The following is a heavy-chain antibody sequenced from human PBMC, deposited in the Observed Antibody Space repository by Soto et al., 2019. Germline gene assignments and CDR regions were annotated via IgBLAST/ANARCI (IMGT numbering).Heavy chain of an antibody. CDR2: IYHSGST. CDR3: SRKSGSAYYFDY. CDR1: GGSVSSGDYY. D-gene: IGHD6-19*01. J-gene: IGHJ4*02. Sequence: QVQLQESGPGLVKPSQTLSLTCAVSGGSVSSGDYYWTWIRQPPGKGLEWIGYIYHSGSTYYNPSLKRRLTISLDPSKNQFSLKLSSVNAADTAVYYCSRKSGSAYYFDYWGQGTLVTVSS. V-gene: IGHV4-30-4*01.